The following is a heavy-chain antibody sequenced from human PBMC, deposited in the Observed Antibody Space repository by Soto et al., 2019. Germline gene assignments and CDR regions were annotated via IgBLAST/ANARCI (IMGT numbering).Heavy chain of an antibody. CDR2: INHSGRV. Sequence: SETLSLTCAVYGGSFSGHSWTWIRQSPGKGLEWIGDINHSGRVNYSPSLKSRVTISLDTSKDQFSLTLSAVTAADTAMYYCSTRAYDTNGYYRFDPWGQGTLVTVSS. V-gene: IGHV4-34*01. CDR3: STRAYDTNGYYRFDP. CDR1: GGSFSGHS. D-gene: IGHD3-22*01. J-gene: IGHJ5*01.